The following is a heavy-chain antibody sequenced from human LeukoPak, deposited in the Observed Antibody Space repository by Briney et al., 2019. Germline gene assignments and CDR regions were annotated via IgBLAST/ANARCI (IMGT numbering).Heavy chain of an antibody. V-gene: IGHV1-2*02. D-gene: IGHD6-13*01. CDR2: MNPNSGGT. J-gene: IGHJ6*03. Sequence: GASVKVSCKASGYTFTSYDINWVRQATGQGLEWMGWMNPNSGGTNYAQKFQGRVTMTRDTSISTAYMELSRLRSDDTAVYYCATSSSWSIYYYYYMDVWGKGTTVTVS. CDR3: ATSSSWSIYYYYYMDV. CDR1: GYTFTSYD.